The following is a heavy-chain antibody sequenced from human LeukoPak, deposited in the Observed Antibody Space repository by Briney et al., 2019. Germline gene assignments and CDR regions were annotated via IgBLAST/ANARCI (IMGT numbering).Heavy chain of an antibody. J-gene: IGHJ4*02. CDR1: GGSISSYY. CDR3: ARFKDSSGWYGHYFDY. Sequence: ASETLSLTCTISGGSISSYYWSWIRQPPGKGLEWIGYIYYSGSTNYNPSLKSRVTISVDTSKNQFSLKLSSVTAADTAVYYCARFKDSSGWYGHYFDYWGQGTLVTVSS. D-gene: IGHD6-19*01. V-gene: IGHV4-59*01. CDR2: IYYSGST.